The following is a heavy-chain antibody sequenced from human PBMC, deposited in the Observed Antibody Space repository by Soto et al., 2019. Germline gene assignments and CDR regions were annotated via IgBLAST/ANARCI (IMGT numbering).Heavy chain of an antibody. CDR2: ISYDGSNK. V-gene: IGHV3-30-3*01. CDR1: GFTFSSYA. J-gene: IGHJ3*02. CDR3: ARVHGSLVAAAGDAFDI. D-gene: IGHD6-13*01. Sequence: QVQLVESGGGVVQPGRSLRLSCAASGFTFSSYAMHWVRQAPGKGLEWVAVISYDGSNKYYADSVKGRFTISRDNSKNTLYLQMNSLRAEDTAVYYCARVHGSLVAAAGDAFDIWGQGTMVTVSS.